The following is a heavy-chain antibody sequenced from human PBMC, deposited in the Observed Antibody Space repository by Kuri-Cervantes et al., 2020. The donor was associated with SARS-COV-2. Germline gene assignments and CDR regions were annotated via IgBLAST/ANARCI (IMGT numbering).Heavy chain of an antibody. CDR1: AGTFSSYA. CDR2: FIPIFGTA. D-gene: IGHD5-12*01. Sequence: PSVMVSCKASAGTFSSYAISWVRQAPGQGLEWMGGFIPIFGTANYAQKFQGRVTITADESTSTAYMELSSLRPEDKAVYYCARGGGNSGYDSSYYMDVWGKGTTVTVSS. V-gene: IGHV1-69*13. J-gene: IGHJ6*03. CDR3: ARGGGNSGYDSSYYMDV.